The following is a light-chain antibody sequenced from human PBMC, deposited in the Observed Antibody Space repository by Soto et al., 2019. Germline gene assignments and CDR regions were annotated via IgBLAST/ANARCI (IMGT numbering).Light chain of an antibody. J-gene: IGLJ1*01. CDR3: NSYTGSSTRFV. CDR1: SSDVGAYNY. CDR2: EVS. Sequence: QSALTQPASVSGSPGQSVTISCNGTSSDVGAYNYVSWYQQHPGKAPKLMIYEVSNRPSGVSNRFSGSKSGNTASLTISGLQAEDEADYYCNSYTGSSTRFVFGTGTQLTVL. V-gene: IGLV2-14*01.